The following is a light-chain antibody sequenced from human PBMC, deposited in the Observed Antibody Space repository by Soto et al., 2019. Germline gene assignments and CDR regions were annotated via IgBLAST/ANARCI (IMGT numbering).Light chain of an antibody. V-gene: IGKV3-20*01. CDR3: QQYGGSPPYT. CDR1: QSVSSSF. J-gene: IGKJ2*01. CDR2: GAS. Sequence: DIVLTQSPGTLSLSPGARATLSCRASQSVSSSFLAWYQQKPGQAPRLLIYGASRRATGIPDRFSGTGSGTDFTLTISRLEPEDFALYYCQQYGGSPPYTFGQGTKLEIK.